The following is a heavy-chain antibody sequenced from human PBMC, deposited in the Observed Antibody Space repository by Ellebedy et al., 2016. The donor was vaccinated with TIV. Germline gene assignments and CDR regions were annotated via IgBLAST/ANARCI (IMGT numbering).Heavy chain of an antibody. V-gene: IGHV3-74*01. D-gene: IGHD3-16*01. CDR1: GFTFSNYW. J-gene: IGHJ4*02. CDR3: VKDGTYDYGDY. Sequence: PGGSLRLSCAASGFTFSNYWKHWVRQAPGKGLGWVARTYNDGTSTSYADSWQGRFTISRDNAKKTLYLEMKSLILDDTSVYYCVKDGTYDYGDYWGQGALVTVSS. CDR2: TYNDGTST.